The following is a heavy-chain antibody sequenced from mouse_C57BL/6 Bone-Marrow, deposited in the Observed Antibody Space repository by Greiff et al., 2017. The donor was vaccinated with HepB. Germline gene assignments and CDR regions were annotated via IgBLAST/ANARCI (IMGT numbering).Heavy chain of an antibody. CDR3: ASDGNYEYYYAMDY. V-gene: IGHV5-12*01. D-gene: IGHD2-1*01. CDR2: ISNGGSST. CDR1: GFTFSDYY. J-gene: IGHJ4*01. Sequence: EVKVVESGGGLVQPGGSLKLSCAASGFTFSDYYLYWVRQTPEKRLEWVAYISNGGSSTYYPDTVKGRFTISRDNAKNTLYLQVCRLKSDDTAMYYCASDGNYEYYYAMDYWGQGTPVTVSS.